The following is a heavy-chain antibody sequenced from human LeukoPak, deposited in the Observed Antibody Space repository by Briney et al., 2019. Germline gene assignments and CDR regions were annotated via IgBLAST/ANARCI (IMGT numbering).Heavy chain of an antibody. CDR1: GFTFSSYG. CDR3: ARRFDL. V-gene: IGHV3-30*02. Sequence: GGSLRLSCAASGFTFSSYGMHWVRQAPGKGLEWVAFIRYDGSNKYYADSVKGRFTISRDNAKNSLYLQMNSLRVEDTAVYYCARRFDLWGQGTLVTVSS. J-gene: IGHJ5*02. CDR2: IRYDGSNK.